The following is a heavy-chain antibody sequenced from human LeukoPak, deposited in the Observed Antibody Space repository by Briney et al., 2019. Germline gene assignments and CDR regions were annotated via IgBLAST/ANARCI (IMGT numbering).Heavy chain of an antibody. D-gene: IGHD4-23*01. CDR1: GFTVSGNY. CDR2: IGGSSSST. J-gene: IGHJ4*02. V-gene: IGHV3-48*02. Sequence: GGSLRLSCAASGFTVSGNYMTWVRQAAGKGLEWGSFIGGSSSSTFYADSVKGRFTVSRDNAKNSLYLQMNSLRDEDTAVYYCARNPGGIGDYWGQGTLVTVSS. CDR3: ARNPGGIGDY.